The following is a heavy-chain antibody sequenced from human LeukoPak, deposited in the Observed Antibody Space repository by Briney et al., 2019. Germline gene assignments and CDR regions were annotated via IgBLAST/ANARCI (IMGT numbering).Heavy chain of an antibody. Sequence: SETLSLTCTVSGGSISSYYWSWIRQPPGKGLEWIGYIYTSGSTNYNPSLKSRVTISVDTSKNQFSLKLSSVTAADTAVYYCGSGPYDSSGENYYYYYMDVWGKGTTVTVSS. CDR2: IYTSGST. CDR1: GGSISSYY. CDR3: GSGPYDSSGENYYYYYMDV. V-gene: IGHV4-4*09. J-gene: IGHJ6*03. D-gene: IGHD3-22*01.